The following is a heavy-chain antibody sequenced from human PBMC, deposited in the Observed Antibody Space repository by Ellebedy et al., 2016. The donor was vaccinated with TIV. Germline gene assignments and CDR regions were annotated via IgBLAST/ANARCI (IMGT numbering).Heavy chain of an antibody. V-gene: IGHV3-64*04. CDR2: ISSNGGST. CDR1: GFTFSSYA. D-gene: IGHD3-10*01. Sequence: GESLKISCSASGFTFSSYAMHWVRQAPGKGLEYVSAISSNGGSTYYADSVKGRFTISRDNSNNTLFLQMSSLRAEDTAVYYCARGVGEFYRFDYWGQGTLVTVSS. CDR3: ARGVGEFYRFDY. J-gene: IGHJ4*02.